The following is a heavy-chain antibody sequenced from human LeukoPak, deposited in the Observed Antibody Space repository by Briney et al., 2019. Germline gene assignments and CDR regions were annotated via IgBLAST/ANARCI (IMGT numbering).Heavy chain of an antibody. CDR1: GYSFTSYW. CDR2: IYPGDSDT. CDR3: ARHQGATTVTSDAFDI. J-gene: IGHJ3*02. Sequence: GESLKISCKGSGYSFTSYWIGWVRQMPGKGLEWMGIIYPGDSDTRYSPSFQGQVTISVDKSISTAYLQWSSLKASDTAMYYCARHQGATTVTSDAFDIWGQGTMVTVSS. D-gene: IGHD4-17*01. V-gene: IGHV5-51*01.